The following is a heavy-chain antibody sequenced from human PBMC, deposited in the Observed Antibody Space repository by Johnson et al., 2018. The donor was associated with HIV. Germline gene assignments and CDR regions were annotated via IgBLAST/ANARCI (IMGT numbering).Heavy chain of an antibody. CDR3: ARGGEGELPDAFDI. Sequence: EVQLVESGGGLVQPGGSLRLSCAASGFTFSSYWMHWVRQAPGKGLVWVSRINSDGSSTSSADAVKGRFTISRENAKNTLDLQMNSLRGEDTAVYYCARGGEGELPDAFDIWGQGTMVTVSS. J-gene: IGHJ3*02. CDR1: GFTFSSYW. CDR2: INSDGSST. D-gene: IGHD1-26*01. V-gene: IGHV3-74*02.